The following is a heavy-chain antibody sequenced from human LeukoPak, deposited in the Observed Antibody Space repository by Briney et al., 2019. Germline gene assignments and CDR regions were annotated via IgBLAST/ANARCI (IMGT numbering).Heavy chain of an antibody. J-gene: IGHJ3*02. V-gene: IGHV3-11*01. CDR1: GFTFSDYN. Sequence: GGSLRLSCAASGFTFSDYNMTWIRQAPGKGLEWVSYISSGSTTIYYADSVKGRFTISRDNAKNSVYLLMNSLRAEDTAVYYCARDPPYDAFDIWGQGTMVTVSS. CDR2: ISSGSTTI. CDR3: ARDPPYDAFDI.